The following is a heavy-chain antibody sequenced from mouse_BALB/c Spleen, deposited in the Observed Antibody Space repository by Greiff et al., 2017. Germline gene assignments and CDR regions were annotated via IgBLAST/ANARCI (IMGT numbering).Heavy chain of an antibody. D-gene: IGHD2-1*01. V-gene: IGHV14-4*02. CDR1: GFNIKDYY. CDR2: IDPENGDT. CDR3: NAGGGNYGFAD. Sequence: VHVKQSGAELVRSGASVKLSCTASGFNIKDYYMHWVKQRPEQGLEWIGWIDPENGDTEYAPKFQGKATMTADTSSNTAYLQLSSLTSEDTAVYYCNAGGGNYGFADWGQGTLVTVSA. J-gene: IGHJ3*01.